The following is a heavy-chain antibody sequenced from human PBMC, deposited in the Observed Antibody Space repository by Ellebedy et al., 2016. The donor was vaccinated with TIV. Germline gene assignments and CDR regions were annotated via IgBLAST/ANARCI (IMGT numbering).Heavy chain of an antibody. CDR2: IWPGDSDT. V-gene: IGHV5-51*01. Sequence: GESLKISCESSGYIFNNFWIGWVRQMPGKGLELMGVIWPGDSDTKYSPSFQGQVTISVDRSTSTAYLQWSSLKASDSAIYYCARGSGDYFFSAFDIWGQGTMVTVSS. CDR3: ARGSGDYFFSAFDI. J-gene: IGHJ3*02. D-gene: IGHD3-10*01. CDR1: GYIFNNFW.